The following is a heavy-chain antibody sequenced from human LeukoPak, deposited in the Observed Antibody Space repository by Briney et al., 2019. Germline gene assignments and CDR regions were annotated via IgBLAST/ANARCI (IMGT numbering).Heavy chain of an antibody. J-gene: IGHJ5*02. CDR2: INRSGST. D-gene: IGHD6-6*01. V-gene: IGHV4-34*01. CDR1: GGSFSGYF. Sequence: SETLSLTCAIYGGSFSGYFWSWFRQPPGKGLEWIGEINRSGSTNYNSSLSLKSRVTISVDTSKNQFSLKLSSVTAADMAVYYCAVSAAALFDPRGQGTLVTVSS. CDR3: AVSAAALFDP.